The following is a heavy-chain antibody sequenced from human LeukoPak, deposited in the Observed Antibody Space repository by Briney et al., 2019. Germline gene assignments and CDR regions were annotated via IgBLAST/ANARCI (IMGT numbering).Heavy chain of an antibody. CDR3: ATVLRGYGFDY. CDR2: VDPEAGET. CDR1: GYTFTDYY. V-gene: IGHV1-69-2*01. J-gene: IGHJ4*02. D-gene: IGHD5-12*01. Sequence: ASVKVSCKVSGYTFTDYYMHWVQQAPGKGLEWMGLVDPEAGETIYAEKFQGRVTITADTSTDTAYMELSSLRSEDTAVYYCATVLRGYGFDYWGQGTLVTVSS.